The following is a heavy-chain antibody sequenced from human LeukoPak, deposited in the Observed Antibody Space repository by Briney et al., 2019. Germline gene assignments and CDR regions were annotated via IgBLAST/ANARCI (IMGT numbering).Heavy chain of an antibody. CDR1: GFTFSSYW. CDR3: ARDEYHYYYYGMDV. CDR2: ISYDGSNK. D-gene: IGHD2-2*02. Sequence: GGSLRLSCAASGFTFSSYWMSWVRQAPGKGLEWVAVISYDGSNKYYADSVKGRFTISRDNSKNALYLQMNSLRAEDTAVYYCARDEYHYYYYGMDVWGQGTTATVSS. V-gene: IGHV3-30-3*01. J-gene: IGHJ6*02.